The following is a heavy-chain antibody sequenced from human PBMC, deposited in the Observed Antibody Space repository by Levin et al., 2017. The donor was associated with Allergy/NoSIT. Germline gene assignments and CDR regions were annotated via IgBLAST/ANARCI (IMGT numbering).Heavy chain of an antibody. V-gene: IGHV4-39*01. CDR1: GGSISSSSYY. Sequence: PSETLSLTCTVSGGSISSSSYYWGWIRQPPGKGLEWIGSIYYSGSTYYNPSLKSRVTISVDTSKNQFSLKLSSVTAADTAVYYCARNYDFWSGYLTTFDYWGQGTLVTVSS. D-gene: IGHD3-3*01. CDR2: IYYSGST. J-gene: IGHJ4*02. CDR3: ARNYDFWSGYLTTFDY.